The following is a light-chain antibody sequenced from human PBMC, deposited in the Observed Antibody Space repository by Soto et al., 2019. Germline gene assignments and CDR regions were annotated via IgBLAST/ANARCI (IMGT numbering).Light chain of an antibody. CDR1: SSDVGAYNY. CDR3: SSYTSSSIYV. J-gene: IGLJ1*01. Sequence: QSALTQPASVSGSPGQSITISCTGTSSDVGAYNYVSWYQHHPGKAPKLMIYDDTNRPSGVSNRFSGSKSGNTASLTISGLQAEDEADYYCSSYTSSSIYVFGDGTKVTVL. CDR2: DDT. V-gene: IGLV2-14*03.